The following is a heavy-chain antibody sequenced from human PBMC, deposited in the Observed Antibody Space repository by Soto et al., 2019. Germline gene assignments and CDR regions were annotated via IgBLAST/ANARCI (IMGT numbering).Heavy chain of an antibody. Sequence: SETLTLTCTVSGGSITSSAYYWGWIRQTPGKGLEWIGSISHSGTTYLNPSLKSRVTLSVDTSSSQFSLKLSSVTAADTAVYYCTKHESARGSCFSPACPCDSWGQGTLVTVSS. CDR2: ISHSGTT. D-gene: IGHD2-15*01. CDR1: GGSITSSAYY. CDR3: TKHESARGSCFSPACPCDS. V-gene: IGHV4-39*01. J-gene: IGHJ4*02.